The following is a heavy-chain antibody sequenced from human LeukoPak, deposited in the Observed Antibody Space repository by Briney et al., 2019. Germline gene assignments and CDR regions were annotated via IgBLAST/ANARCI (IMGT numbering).Heavy chain of an antibody. J-gene: IGHJ4*02. CDR2: INPSGGST. CDR1: GYTFTSYD. D-gene: IGHD6-13*01. Sequence: ASVKVSCKASGYTFTSYDINWVRQAPGQGLEWMGIINPSGGSTSYAQKFQGRVTMTRDTSTSTVYMELSSLRSEDTAVYYCARSETPARIAAALEWGQGTLVTVSS. CDR3: ARSETPARIAAALE. V-gene: IGHV1-46*01.